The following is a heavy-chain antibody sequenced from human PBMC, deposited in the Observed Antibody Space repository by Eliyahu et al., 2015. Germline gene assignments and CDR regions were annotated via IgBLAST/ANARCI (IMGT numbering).Heavy chain of an antibody. J-gene: IGHJ4*02. V-gene: IGHV3-23*01. CDR3: AKVMRLRLGELSSGADS. Sequence: EVQVLESGGGLEQPGGSLRLSCAAXGFPFSLYAMXWVRQAPGKGLEWVSVISGSGGSTYYADSVKGRFTISRDNSKNTLYLQMNSLRAEDTAIYYCAKVMRLRLGELSSGADSWGQGTLVTVSS. CDR1: GFPFSLYA. D-gene: IGHD3-16*02. CDR2: ISGSGGST.